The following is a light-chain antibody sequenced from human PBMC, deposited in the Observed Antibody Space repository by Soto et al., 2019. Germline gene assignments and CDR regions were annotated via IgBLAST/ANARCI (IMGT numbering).Light chain of an antibody. CDR2: GGS. Sequence: VLTHSWGTLSFSPQQRAIRSFGGRQRGSNVLAWYQQKPGQPPRLLIYGGSNRATGIPARFSGSGSETDFTLTITRLETEDFAVYYCQQYSSLRTFGQGPKVDI. V-gene: IGKV3-11*01. J-gene: IGKJ1*01. CDR1: QRGSNV. CDR3: QQYSSLRT.